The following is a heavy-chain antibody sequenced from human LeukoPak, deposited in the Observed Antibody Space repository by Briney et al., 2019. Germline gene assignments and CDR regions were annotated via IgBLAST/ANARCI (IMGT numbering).Heavy chain of an antibody. CDR2: IWYDGSNK. J-gene: IGHJ4*02. Sequence: VGSLRLSCVASGFTFSTYAMHWVRQAPGKGLEWVALIWYDGSNKFYADSVKRRFTISRDNSKNTLYLKMNSLRAEDMAVYYCARDGGRPYYYGSGSPYYFDYWGQGTLVTVSS. CDR1: GFTFSTYA. CDR3: ARDGGRPYYYGSGSPYYFDY. V-gene: IGHV3-33*01. D-gene: IGHD3-10*01.